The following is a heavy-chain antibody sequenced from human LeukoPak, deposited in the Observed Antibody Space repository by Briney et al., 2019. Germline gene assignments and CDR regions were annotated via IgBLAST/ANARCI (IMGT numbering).Heavy chain of an antibody. Sequence: GGSLRLSCAASGFTFSSYSMNWVRQAPGKGLEWVSSISSSSSYIYYADSVKGRFTISRDNAKNSLYLQMNSLRAEDTSVYYCARAIRSGYYYYYHGMDVWGQGTTVTVSS. J-gene: IGHJ6*02. CDR2: ISSSSSYI. CDR3: ARAIRSGYYYYYHGMDV. V-gene: IGHV3-21*01. D-gene: IGHD3-22*01. CDR1: GFTFSSYS.